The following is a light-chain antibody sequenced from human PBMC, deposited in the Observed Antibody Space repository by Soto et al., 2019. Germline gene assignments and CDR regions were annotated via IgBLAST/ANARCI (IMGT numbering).Light chain of an antibody. Sequence: EIVLTQSPATLSLSPGESATLSCGASQSVSSIYLAWYQQKPGLAPRLLIYDASSRATGIPDRFSGSGSGTDFALTISRLEPEDFAVYYCQQYGSSPYAFGQGTKLEIK. V-gene: IGKV3D-20*01. CDR1: QSVSSIY. CDR3: QQYGSSPYA. J-gene: IGKJ2*01. CDR2: DAS.